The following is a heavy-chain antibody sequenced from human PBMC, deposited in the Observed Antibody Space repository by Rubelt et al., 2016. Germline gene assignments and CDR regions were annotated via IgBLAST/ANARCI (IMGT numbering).Heavy chain of an antibody. CDR3: ATKRPLYYFDY. CDR2: INRDGSST. J-gene: IGHJ4*02. D-gene: IGHD6-6*01. CDR1: GFTFSSYW. Sequence: VQLVESGGGVVQPGRSLRLSCAASGFTFSSYWMHWVRQAPGKGLVWVSRINRDGSSTSYADSVKGRFTISRDNAKNSLYLQMNSLRAEDTAVYYCATKRPLYYFDYWGQGTLVTVSS. V-gene: IGHV3-74*02.